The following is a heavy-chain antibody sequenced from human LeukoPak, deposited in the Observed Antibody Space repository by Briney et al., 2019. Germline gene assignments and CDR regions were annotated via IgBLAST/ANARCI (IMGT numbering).Heavy chain of an antibody. CDR3: ARDIPPLN. CDR1: GFTFSDYY. CDR2: IYSGGST. J-gene: IGHJ4*02. V-gene: IGHV3-53*01. Sequence: GGSLRLSCAASGFTFSDYYMSWVRQAPGKGLEWVSVIYSGGSTYYADSVKGRFTISRDNSKNTLYLQMNSLRAEDTAVYYCARDIPPLNWGQGTLVTVSS.